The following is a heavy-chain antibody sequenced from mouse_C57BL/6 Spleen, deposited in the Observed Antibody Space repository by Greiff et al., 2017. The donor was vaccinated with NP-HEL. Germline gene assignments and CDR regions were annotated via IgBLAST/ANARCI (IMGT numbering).Heavy chain of an antibody. D-gene: IGHD1-1*01. CDR1: GFSLSTSGMG. Sequence: QVTLKVSGPGILQSSQTLSLTCSFSGFSLSTSGMGVSWIRQPSGKGLEWLAHIYWDDDKRYNPSLKSRLTISKATSRNQVFLKITSVDTADTATYYCARRGYYGSSYPWYFDVWGTGTTVTVSS. J-gene: IGHJ1*03. CDR2: IYWDDDK. CDR3: ARRGYYGSSYPWYFDV. V-gene: IGHV8-12*01.